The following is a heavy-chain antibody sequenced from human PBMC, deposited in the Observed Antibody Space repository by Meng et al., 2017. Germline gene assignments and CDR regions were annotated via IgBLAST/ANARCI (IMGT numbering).Heavy chain of an antibody. Sequence: SVKVSCKASGGTFSSYAISWVRQAPGQGLEWMGGIIPIFGTANYAQKFQGRVTITADKPTSTAYMELSSLGSEDTAVYYCARSIGWFGELGNYYYYGMDVWGQGTTVTVSS. CDR2: IIPIFGTA. J-gene: IGHJ6*02. CDR3: ARSIGWFGELGNYYYYGMDV. V-gene: IGHV1-69*06. CDR1: GGTFSSYA. D-gene: IGHD3-10*01.